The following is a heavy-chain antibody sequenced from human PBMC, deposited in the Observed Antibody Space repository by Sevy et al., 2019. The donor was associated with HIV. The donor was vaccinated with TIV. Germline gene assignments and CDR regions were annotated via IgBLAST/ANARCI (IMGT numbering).Heavy chain of an antibody. Sequence: ASVKVSCKASGYTFTGYYMYWVRQAPGQGLEWMGWINPNSGGTNYAQKFQGRVTMTRDTSISTAYMELSRLTSDDTAVYYCARDMGSSSWLDYWGQGPLVTVSS. CDR2: INPNSGGT. J-gene: IGHJ4*02. CDR3: ARDMGSSSWLDY. V-gene: IGHV1-2*02. CDR1: GYTFTGYY. D-gene: IGHD6-13*01.